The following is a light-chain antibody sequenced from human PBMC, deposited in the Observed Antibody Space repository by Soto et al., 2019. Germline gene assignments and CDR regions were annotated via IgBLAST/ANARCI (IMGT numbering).Light chain of an antibody. V-gene: IGKV3-11*01. CDR3: QQRGDWPPIT. Sequence: ETVMTQSPDTLSLSPGERAILSCRASQSVSTFLAWSQQKPGQPPRLLIYNASNRTTGIPARFSGSGSGTDFTLSISSLEPEDFAVYYCQQRGDWPPITFGQGTRLEIK. CDR1: QSVSTF. J-gene: IGKJ5*01. CDR2: NAS.